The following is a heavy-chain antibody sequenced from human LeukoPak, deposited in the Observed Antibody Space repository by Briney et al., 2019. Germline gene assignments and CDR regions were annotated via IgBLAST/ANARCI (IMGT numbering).Heavy chain of an antibody. CDR3: ARERIDYGGNLDY. D-gene: IGHD4-23*01. J-gene: IGHJ4*02. Sequence: PSETLSLTCTVSGGSISSGGYYWSWIRQHPGKGLEWIGYSYYSGSTYYNPSLKSRVTISVDTSKNQFSLKLSSVTAADTAVYYCARERIDYGGNLDYWGQGTLVTVSS. CDR2: SYYSGST. CDR1: GGSISSGGYY. V-gene: IGHV4-31*03.